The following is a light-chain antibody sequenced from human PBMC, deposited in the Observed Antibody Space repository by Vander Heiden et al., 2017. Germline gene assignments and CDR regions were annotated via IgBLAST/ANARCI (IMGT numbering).Light chain of an antibody. J-gene: IGKJ2*01. V-gene: IGKV1-9*01. CDR3: QQLNSYPRT. Sequence: IQFTHSPSFLAASVGDRVTITCRASQCISSYLAWYQQKPGKAPNLLIYAASTLQSGVPSRFSGSGSGTESTLTISSLQPEDFATYYCQQLNSYPRTFGQGTKLEIK. CDR1: QCISSY. CDR2: AAS.